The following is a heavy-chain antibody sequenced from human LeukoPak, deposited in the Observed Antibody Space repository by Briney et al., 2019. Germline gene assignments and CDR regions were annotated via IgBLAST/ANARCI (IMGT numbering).Heavy chain of an antibody. D-gene: IGHD6-13*01. CDR2: MNPNSGNT. J-gene: IGHJ6*03. V-gene: IGHV1-8*01. CDR3: VSYSSSQTGFYYYMDV. Sequence: GASVKVSCKASGYTFTSYDINWVRQATGQGLEWMGGMNPNSGNTGYAQKFQGRVTMTRNTSISTAYMELSSLRSEDTAVYYCVSYSSSQTGFYYYMDVWGNGNTVTISS. CDR1: GYTFTSYD.